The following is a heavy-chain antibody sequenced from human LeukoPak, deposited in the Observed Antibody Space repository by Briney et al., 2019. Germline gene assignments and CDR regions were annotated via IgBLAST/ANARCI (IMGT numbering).Heavy chain of an antibody. D-gene: IGHD6-19*01. CDR1: GYSFTSYW. Sequence: GESLKISCKGSGYSFTSYWISWVRQMPGKGLEWMGRIDPSDSYTNYSPSFQGHVTISADKSISTAYLQWSSLKASHTAMYYHAGAGRAVAGNAEYFQHWGQGTLVTVSS. CDR3: AGAGRAVAGNAEYFQH. V-gene: IGHV5-10-1*01. CDR2: IDPSDSYT. J-gene: IGHJ1*01.